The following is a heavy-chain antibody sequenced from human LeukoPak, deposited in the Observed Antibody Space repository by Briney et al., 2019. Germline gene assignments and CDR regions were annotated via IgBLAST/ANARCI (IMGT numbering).Heavy chain of an antibody. V-gene: IGHV1-18*01. CDR1: GYTFTNYG. CDR2: ISTYNGNT. D-gene: IGHD6-19*01. CDR3: ARMMSIPVAGRRPLFDY. Sequence: ASVKVSCKASGYTFTNYGINWVRQAPGQGLEWMGWISTYNGNTNYAQDLQGRVTMTTDTSTSTAYMELRTLTSDDTAVYYCARMMSIPVAGRRPLFDYWGQGTLVTVSS. J-gene: IGHJ4*02.